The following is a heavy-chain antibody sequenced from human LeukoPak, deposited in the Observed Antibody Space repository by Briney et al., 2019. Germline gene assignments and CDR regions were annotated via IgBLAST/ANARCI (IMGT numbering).Heavy chain of an antibody. D-gene: IGHD3-10*01. CDR1: GYSFTSYW. CDR3: ARLEVVVRGASRKNWFDP. V-gene: IGHV5-51*01. Sequence: ESLKISCKGSGYSFTSYWIGWVRQMPGKGLEWMGIIYPGDSDTRYSPSFQGQVTISADKSISTAYLQWSSLKASDTAMYYCARLEVVVRGASRKNWFDPWGQGTLVTVSS. J-gene: IGHJ5*02. CDR2: IYPGDSDT.